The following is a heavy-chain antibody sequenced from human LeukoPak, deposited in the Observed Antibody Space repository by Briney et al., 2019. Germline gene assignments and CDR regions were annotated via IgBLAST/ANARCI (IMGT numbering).Heavy chain of an antibody. D-gene: IGHD3-3*01. CDR1: GGSISSYY. CDR3: ARRPRITIFGVVITHYNWFDP. J-gene: IGHJ5*02. CDR2: IYYSGST. Sequence: SETLSLTCTVSGGSISSYYWSWIRQPPGKGLEWIGYIYYSGSTNYNPSLKSRVTISVDTSKNQFSLKLSSVTAADTAVYYCARRPRITIFGVVITHYNWFDPWGQGTLVTVSS. V-gene: IGHV4-59*12.